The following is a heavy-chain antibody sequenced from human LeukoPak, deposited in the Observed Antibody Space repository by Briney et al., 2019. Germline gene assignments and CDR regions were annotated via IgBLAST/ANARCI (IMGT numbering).Heavy chain of an antibody. Sequence: GGSLRLSCAASGFTFSSYGMSWVRQAPGKGLEWVSAISGSGGSTYCADSVKGRFTISRDNSKNTLYLQMNSLRAEDTAVYYCAKTYGSGSYLSYMDVWGKGTAVTISS. CDR1: GFTFSSYG. J-gene: IGHJ6*03. CDR3: AKTYGSGSYLSYMDV. V-gene: IGHV3-23*01. CDR2: ISGSGGST. D-gene: IGHD3-10*01.